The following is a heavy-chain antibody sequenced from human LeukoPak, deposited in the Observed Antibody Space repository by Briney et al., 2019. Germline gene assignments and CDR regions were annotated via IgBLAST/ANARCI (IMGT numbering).Heavy chain of an antibody. CDR1: GGTFSSYA. CDR3: AREDCSSTSCYVYWFDP. CDR2: IIPIFGTA. D-gene: IGHD2-2*01. V-gene: IGHV1-69*13. J-gene: IGHJ5*02. Sequence: SVKVSCKASGGTFSSYAISWVRQALGQGLEWMGGIIPIFGTANYAQKFRGRVTITADESTSTAYMELSSLRSEDTAVYYCAREDCSSTSCYVYWFDPWGQGTLVTVSS.